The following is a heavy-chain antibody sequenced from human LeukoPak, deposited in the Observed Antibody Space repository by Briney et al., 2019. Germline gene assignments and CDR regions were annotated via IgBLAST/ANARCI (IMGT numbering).Heavy chain of an antibody. V-gene: IGHV3-48*03. CDR2: ISSSGSTR. CDR1: GFTFSSYE. Sequence: GGSLRLSCAASGFTFSSYEMNWVRQAPGKGLEWVSYISSSGSTRYYADSVKGRFTISRDNAKNSLYLQMNSLRAEDTAVYYCARDSDKYYYYMDVWGKGSTVTISS. J-gene: IGHJ6*03. CDR3: ARDSDKYYYYMDV. D-gene: IGHD3-9*01.